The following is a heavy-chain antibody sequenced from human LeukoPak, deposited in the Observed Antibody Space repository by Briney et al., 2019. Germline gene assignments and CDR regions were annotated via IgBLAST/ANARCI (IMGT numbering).Heavy chain of an antibody. Sequence: GGSLRLSCAASGFTFSSYGMHWVRQAPGKGLEWVAVISYDGSNKYYADSVKGRFTISRDNSKNTLYLQMNSLRAEDTAVYYCAKDQVAVAGTNYFDYWGQGTLVTVSS. CDR1: GFTFSSYG. V-gene: IGHV3-30*18. CDR2: ISYDGSNK. CDR3: AKDQVAVAGTNYFDY. D-gene: IGHD6-19*01. J-gene: IGHJ4*02.